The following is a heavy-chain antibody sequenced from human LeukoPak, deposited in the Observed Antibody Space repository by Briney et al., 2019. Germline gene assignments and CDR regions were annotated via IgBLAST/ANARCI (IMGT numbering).Heavy chain of an antibody. CDR3: AKDIVGQWLVRGYFQH. D-gene: IGHD6-19*01. Sequence: GRSLRLSCAASGFTFDDYAMHWVRQAPGKGLEWVSGISWNSGSIGYADSVKGRFTISRDNAKNSLYLQMNSLRAEDTALYYCAKDIVGQWLVRGYFQHWGQGTLVTVSS. CDR1: GFTFDDYA. CDR2: ISWNSGSI. J-gene: IGHJ1*01. V-gene: IGHV3-9*01.